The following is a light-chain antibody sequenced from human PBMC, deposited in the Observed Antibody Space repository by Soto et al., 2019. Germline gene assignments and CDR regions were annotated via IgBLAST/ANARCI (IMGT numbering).Light chain of an antibody. J-gene: IGLJ1*01. CDR3: CSDAGSSTYV. V-gene: IGLV2-23*01. Sequence: QSALTQPASVSGSPGQSITISCTGTSSDVGSYNLVSWYQQHPGKAPKLLIYEGSKRPSGVPNRFSGSKSGNTASLTISGLQAEDEADYYRCSDAGSSTYVFGAGTKLTVL. CDR1: SSDVGSYNL. CDR2: EGS.